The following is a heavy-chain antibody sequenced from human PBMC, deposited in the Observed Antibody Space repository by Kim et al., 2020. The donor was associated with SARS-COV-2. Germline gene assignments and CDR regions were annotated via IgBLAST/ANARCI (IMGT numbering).Heavy chain of an antibody. D-gene: IGHD6-19*01. CDR1: GFTFSNAW. Sequence: GGSLRLSCAASGFTFSNAWMSWVRQAPGKGLEWVGRITTKTDGGTTDYAAPLKGRLTISRDDSKDTLFLQMNSLKTEDTAVYYCATWSSGWYRSWGQGTLVTVSS. CDR2: ITTKTDGGTT. V-gene: IGHV3-15*01. CDR3: ATWSSGWYRS. J-gene: IGHJ5*02.